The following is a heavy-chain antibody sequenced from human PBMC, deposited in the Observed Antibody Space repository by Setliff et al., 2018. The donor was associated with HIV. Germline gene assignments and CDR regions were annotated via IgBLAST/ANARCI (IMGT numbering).Heavy chain of an antibody. CDR2: LYPSGST. CDR3: AGDYIRSDNNWFDP. Sequence: PSETLSLTCSVSGGSMSPYYWSWIRQPAGKGLEWIGRLYPSGSTIYNPSLRSRVTLSVDTSKNQFSLKLSSVTAADTAVYYCAGDYIRSDNNWFDPWGQGILVTVSS. J-gene: IGHJ5*02. D-gene: IGHD4-17*01. V-gene: IGHV4-4*07. CDR1: GGSMSPYY.